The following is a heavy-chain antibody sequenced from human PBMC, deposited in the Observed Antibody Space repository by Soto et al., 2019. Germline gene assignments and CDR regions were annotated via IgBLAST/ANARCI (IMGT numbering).Heavy chain of an antibody. D-gene: IGHD6-19*01. CDR1: GGSFSGYY. CDR2: INHSGST. Sequence: SETLSLTCAVYGGSFSGYYGSWIRQPPGKGLEWIGEINHSGSTNYNPSLKSRVTISVDTSKNQFSLKLSSVTAADTAVYYCARGPEYTFLYSSGGVPNFDYWGQGTLVTVSS. CDR3: ARGPEYTFLYSSGGVPNFDY. V-gene: IGHV4-34*01. J-gene: IGHJ4*02.